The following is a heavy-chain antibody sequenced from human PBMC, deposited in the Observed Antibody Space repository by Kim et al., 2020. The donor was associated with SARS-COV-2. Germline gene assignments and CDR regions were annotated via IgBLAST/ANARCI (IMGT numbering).Heavy chain of an antibody. CDR3: ARDKENYYGMDV. V-gene: IGHV3-21*01. J-gene: IGHJ6*02. CDR1: GFTFSSYS. Sequence: GGSLRLSCAASGFTFSSYSMNWVRQAPGKGLEWVSSISSSSSYIYYADSVKGRFTISRDNAKNSLYLQMNSLRAEDTAVYYCARDKENYYGMDVWGQGTTVTVSS. CDR2: ISSSSSYI.